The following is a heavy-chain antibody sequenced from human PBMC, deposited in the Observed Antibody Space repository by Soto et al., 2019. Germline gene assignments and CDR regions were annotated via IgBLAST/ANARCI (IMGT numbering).Heavy chain of an antibody. J-gene: IGHJ6*03. D-gene: IGHD2-15*01. CDR2: IWYHGVDK. Sequence: GLSLRLCFAASGFTFSIQAMHWFRQAPGRGLEWVAVIWYHGVDKYYADSVKGRFTISRDNSKNTVYLQMNSLRGEDTAGDYCATGCVGLCTGGNCLLDVCG. CDR3: ATGCVGLCTGGNCLLDV. CDR1: GFTFSIQA. V-gene: IGHV3-33*01.